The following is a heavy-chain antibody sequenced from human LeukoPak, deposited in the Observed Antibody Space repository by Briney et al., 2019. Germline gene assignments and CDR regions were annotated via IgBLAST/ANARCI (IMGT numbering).Heavy chain of an antibody. CDR3: ARACPDIVVVPAATPNQIYYYGMDV. Sequence: PGGSLRLSCAASGFTFSSYGMHWVRQAPGKGLEWVAVIWYDGSNKYYADSVKGRFTISRDNSKNTLYLQMNSLRAEDTAVYYCARACPDIVVVPAATPNQIYYYGMDVWGQGTTVTVSS. D-gene: IGHD2-2*01. J-gene: IGHJ6*02. CDR2: IWYDGSNK. CDR1: GFTFSSYG. V-gene: IGHV3-33*01.